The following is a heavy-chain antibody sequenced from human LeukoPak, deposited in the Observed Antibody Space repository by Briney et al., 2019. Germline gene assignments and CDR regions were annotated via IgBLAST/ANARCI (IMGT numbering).Heavy chain of an antibody. CDR1: GGSISSYY. CDR3: AREALFSSGSKGGYYYYGMDV. CDR2: IYTSGST. Sequence: SETLSLTCTVSGGSISSYYWSWIRQPAGKGLEWIGRIYTSGSTNYNPSLKSRVTMSVDTSKNQFSLKLSSVTAADTAVYYCAREALFSSGSKGGYYYYGMDVWAKGPRSPSP. J-gene: IGHJ6*02. D-gene: IGHD3-10*01. V-gene: IGHV4-4*07.